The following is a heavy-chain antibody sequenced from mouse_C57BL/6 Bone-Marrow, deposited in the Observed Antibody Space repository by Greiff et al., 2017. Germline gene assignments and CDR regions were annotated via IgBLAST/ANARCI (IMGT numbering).Heavy chain of an antibody. CDR3: ARLLRSPDAMDY. CDR1: GFSFTSYG. D-gene: IGHD1-1*01. CDR2: IWGVGST. J-gene: IGHJ4*01. Sequence: QVQLQQSGPGLVAPSPSLSITCTVSGFSFTSYGVDWVRQSPGQGLEWLGVIWGVGSTTYNSALNSRLSISKDNSKSQVFLKMNSLQTDDTAMYYCARLLRSPDAMDYWGQGTPVTVSS. V-gene: IGHV2-6*01.